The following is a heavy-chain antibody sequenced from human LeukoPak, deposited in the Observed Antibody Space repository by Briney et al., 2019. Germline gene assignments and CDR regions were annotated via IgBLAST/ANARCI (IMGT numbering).Heavy chain of an antibody. D-gene: IGHD3-10*01. V-gene: IGHV4-61*02. J-gene: IGHJ6*03. Sequence: SETLSLTCTVSGGFISSGSYYWNWVRQPAGKGLEWIGRIYPSGNTNYNPSLKSRVTLSVDTSKTQFYLSLSSVTAADTAVYYCAREDSGSYYNFYYFYMDVWGKGTTVTISS. CDR3: AREDSGSYYNFYYFYMDV. CDR2: IYPSGNT. CDR1: GGFISSGSYY.